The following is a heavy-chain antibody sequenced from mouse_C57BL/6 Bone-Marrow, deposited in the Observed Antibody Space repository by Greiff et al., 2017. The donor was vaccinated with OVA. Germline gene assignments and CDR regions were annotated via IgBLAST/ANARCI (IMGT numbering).Heavy chain of an antibody. CDR3: ARSGITTVEGDFAMDY. CDR2: IYPGSGRP. J-gene: IGHJ4*01. CDR1: GYTFTSYW. Sequence: VQLQQPGAELVKPGASVKMSCKASGYTFTSYWITWVKQRPGQGLEWIGAIYPGSGRPNYNEKFKSKATLTVDTSSSTAYMQLSSRTSEDSAVYYCARSGITTVEGDFAMDYWGQGTSVTGSS. V-gene: IGHV1-55*01. D-gene: IGHD1-1*01.